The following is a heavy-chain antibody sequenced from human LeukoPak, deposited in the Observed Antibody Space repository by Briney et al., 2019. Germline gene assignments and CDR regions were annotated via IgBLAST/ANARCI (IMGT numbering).Heavy chain of an antibody. D-gene: IGHD6-19*01. CDR3: AKDVAVSGTSFDY. V-gene: IGHV3-23*01. J-gene: IGHJ4*02. Sequence: PGGSLRLSCAASGFTFSSYAMSWVRQAPGEGVEWVSAISGSGGSTYYADSVKGRFTISRDNSKNTLYLQMNSLRAEDTAVYYCAKDVAVSGTSFDYWGQGTLVTVSS. CDR2: ISGSGGST. CDR1: GFTFSSYA.